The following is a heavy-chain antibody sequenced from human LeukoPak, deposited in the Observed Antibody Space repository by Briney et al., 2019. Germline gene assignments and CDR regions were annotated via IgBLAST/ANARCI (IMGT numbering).Heavy chain of an antibody. CDR2: INPNSGGT. CDR3: ASSIAAAGKAGY. J-gene: IGHJ4*02. D-gene: IGHD6-13*01. Sequence: ASVKVSCKASGYTFTGYYMHWVRQAPGHGLEWMGRINPNSGGTNYAKKFQGRVNMTRKTSISTALMELRRLRSDATAVYYCASSIAAAGKAGYWGQGTLVTVSS. V-gene: IGHV1-2*06. CDR1: GYTFTGYY.